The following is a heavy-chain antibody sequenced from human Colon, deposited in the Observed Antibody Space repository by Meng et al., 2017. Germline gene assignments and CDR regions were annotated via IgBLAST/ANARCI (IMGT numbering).Heavy chain of an antibody. J-gene: IGHJ4*02. Sequence: SETLSLTCTVFGGSVSSKSHYWSWMRQSPDNRPEWIGYIHYTGGTTYNPSLKSRVVISVDTSKNQFSLKLNSVTAADTAVYFCARFRVLLKDFDYWGQGTLVTVSS. CDR3: ARFRVLLKDFDY. D-gene: IGHD2/OR15-2a*01. CDR2: IHYTGGT. V-gene: IGHV4-61*01. CDR1: GGSVSSKSHY.